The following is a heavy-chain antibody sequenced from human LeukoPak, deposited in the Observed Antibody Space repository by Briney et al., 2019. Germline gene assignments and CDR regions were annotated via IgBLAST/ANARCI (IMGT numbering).Heavy chain of an antibody. CDR1: GGSFSGYY. CDR2: INHSGST. CDR3: ARRPKAAAGRAPFGY. D-gene: IGHD6-13*01. V-gene: IGHV4-34*01. J-gene: IGHJ4*02. Sequence: SETLSLTCAVYGGSFSGYYWSWIRQPPGKGLEWIGEINHSGSTNYNPSLKSRVTISVDTSKNQFSLKLSSGTAADTAVYYCARRPKAAAGRAPFGYWGQGTLVTVSS.